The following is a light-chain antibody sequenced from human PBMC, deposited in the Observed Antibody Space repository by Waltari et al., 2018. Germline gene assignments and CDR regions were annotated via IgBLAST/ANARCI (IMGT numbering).Light chain of an antibody. CDR2: WAS. Sequence: DIVMTQSPDSLAVSLGESATINCKSSQIVLHTNNRNYLAWYQQRPGQSPKLLFSWASDRESGVPDRFSGSGSGTDFTLTITSLQAEDVATYYCQQYYATPLTFGGGTKVVIK. J-gene: IGKJ4*01. CDR1: QIVLHTNNRNY. CDR3: QQYYATPLT. V-gene: IGKV4-1*01.